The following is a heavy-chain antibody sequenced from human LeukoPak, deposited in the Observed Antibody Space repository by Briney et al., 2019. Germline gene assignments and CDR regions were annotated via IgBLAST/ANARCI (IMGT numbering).Heavy chain of an antibody. Sequence: PGGSLRLSCAASGFTFSTFAMSWVRQTPGKGLEWVSVISGGGGSTDYADSVKGRFTISRDNSKNTLFLQMNSLRAEDTAVYYCATDRERDPSVYYLVGGQGTLITVSS. J-gene: IGHJ4*02. D-gene: IGHD3-22*01. CDR1: GFTFSTFA. CDR3: ATDRERDPSVYYLV. CDR2: ISGGGGST. V-gene: IGHV3-23*01.